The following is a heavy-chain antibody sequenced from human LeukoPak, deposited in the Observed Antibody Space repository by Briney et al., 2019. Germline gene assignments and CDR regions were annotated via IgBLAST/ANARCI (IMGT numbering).Heavy chain of an antibody. Sequence: GGSLRLSCAASGFNFSTYAMSWVRQAPGKGLEWVSGIGGSVGSTYYADSVKGRFTISRGNSKNMLYLQMNSLRAEDTAVYYCAHLGYDILTGYYNWGQGTLVFVSS. CDR1: GFNFSTYA. J-gene: IGHJ4*02. CDR3: AHLGYDILTGYYN. D-gene: IGHD3-9*01. CDR2: IGGSVGST. V-gene: IGHV3-23*01.